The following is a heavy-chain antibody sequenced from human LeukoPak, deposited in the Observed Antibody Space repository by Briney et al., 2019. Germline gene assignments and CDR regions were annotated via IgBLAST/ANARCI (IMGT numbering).Heavy chain of an antibody. V-gene: IGHV3-66*01. CDR1: GFSVSSNY. D-gene: IGHD1-26*01. CDR2: LYSGGST. J-gene: IGHJ4*02. Sequence: GGSLRLSCAASGFSVSSNYMTWVRQAPGKGLEWVSFLYSGGSTYYADSVKGRFTISRDNSENTLYLQMNSLRAEDTAVYYCARESGSYSNYFDYWGQGTLVTVSS. CDR3: ARESGSYSNYFDY.